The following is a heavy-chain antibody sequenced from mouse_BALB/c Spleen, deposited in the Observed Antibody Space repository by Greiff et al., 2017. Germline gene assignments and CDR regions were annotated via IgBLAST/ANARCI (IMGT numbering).Heavy chain of an antibody. D-gene: IGHD2-14*01. CDR3: AKYNYRYLWFAY. Sequence: VQRVESGPGLVQPSQSLSITCTVSGFSLTSYGVHWVRQSPGKGLEWLGVIWSGGSTDYNAAFISRLSISKDNSKSQVFFKMNSLQANDTAIYYCAKYNYRYLWFAYWGQGTLVTVSA. J-gene: IGHJ3*01. CDR2: IWSGGST. CDR1: GFSLTSYG. V-gene: IGHV2-2*02.